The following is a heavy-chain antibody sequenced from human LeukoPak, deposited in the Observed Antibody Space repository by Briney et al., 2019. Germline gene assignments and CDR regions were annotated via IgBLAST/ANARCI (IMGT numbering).Heavy chain of an antibody. CDR3: ARVIGDWYFEY. D-gene: IGHD3-10*01. CDR1: GFTVSSNC. Sequence: GGSLRLSCAASGFTVSSNCMSWVRQAPGKGLEWVSVIYSGGSTYYADSVKGRFTISRDNSKNTLYLQMNSLRAEDTAVYYCARVIGDWYFEYWGQGEPFSVSS. J-gene: IGHJ4*02. V-gene: IGHV3-53*01. CDR2: IYSGGST.